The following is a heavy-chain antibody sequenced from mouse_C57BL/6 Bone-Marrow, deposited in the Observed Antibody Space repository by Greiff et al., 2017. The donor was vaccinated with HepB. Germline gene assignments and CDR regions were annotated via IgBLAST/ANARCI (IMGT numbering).Heavy chain of an antibody. J-gene: IGHJ4*01. D-gene: IGHD2-3*01. CDR3: TGWLLEVDY. CDR1: GFNIKDDY. CDR2: IDPENGDT. V-gene: IGHV14-4*01. Sequence: VQLHQSGAELVRPGASVKLSCTASGFNIKDDYMHWVKQRPEQGLEWIGWIDPENGDTEYASKFQGKATITADTSSNTAYLQLSSLTSEDTAVYYCTGWLLEVDYWGQGTSVTVSS.